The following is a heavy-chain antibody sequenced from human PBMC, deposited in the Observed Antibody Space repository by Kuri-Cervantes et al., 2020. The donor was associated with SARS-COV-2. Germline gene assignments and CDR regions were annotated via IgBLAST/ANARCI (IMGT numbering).Heavy chain of an antibody. D-gene: IGHD3-10*01. Sequence: GGSLRLSCAASGFTFSSYGMHWVRQAPGKGLEWVAVIWYDGSNKYYADSVKGRFTISRDNSKNTLYLQVNSLRAEDTAVYYCARGFRAGPGEYFDLWGRGTLVTVSS. J-gene: IGHJ2*01. CDR3: ARGFRAGPGEYFDL. V-gene: IGHV3-33*01. CDR1: GFTFSSYG. CDR2: IWYDGSNK.